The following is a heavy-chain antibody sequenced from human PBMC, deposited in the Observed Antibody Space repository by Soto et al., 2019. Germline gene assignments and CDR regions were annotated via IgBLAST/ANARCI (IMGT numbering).Heavy chain of an antibody. CDR3: ADGGQSDAFEI. D-gene: IGHD3-10*01. CDR2: ISGSGGST. CDR1: GFTFSNYV. J-gene: IGHJ3*02. V-gene: IGHV3-23*01. Sequence: EVHLLESGGGLVQPGGSLRLSCAASGFTFSNYVMSWVRQAPGKGLEWVSAISGSGGSTFYADSVKGRFTITRDNSKNTLDLQMNSLRAEDTAVYYGADGGQSDAFEIWGQGTMVAVSS.